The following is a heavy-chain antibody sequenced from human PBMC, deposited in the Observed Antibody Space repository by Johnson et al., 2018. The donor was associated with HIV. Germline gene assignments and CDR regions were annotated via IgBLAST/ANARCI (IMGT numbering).Heavy chain of an antibody. Sequence: QVQLVESGGGVVQPGGSLRLSCAASGFTFSSYGMHWVRQAPGKGLEWVAFIRYDGSSQYFADSVKGRFTISRDNSKNTLYLQMNSLRTEDTAVYYCAKDTWDAFDIWGQGTMVTVSS. V-gene: IGHV3-30*02. CDR2: IRYDGSSQ. J-gene: IGHJ3*02. CDR1: GFTFSSYG. CDR3: AKDTWDAFDI.